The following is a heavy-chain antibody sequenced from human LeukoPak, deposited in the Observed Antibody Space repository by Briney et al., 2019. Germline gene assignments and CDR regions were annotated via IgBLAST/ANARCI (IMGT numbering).Heavy chain of an antibody. CDR3: AKGSCGAYCYSSFDY. J-gene: IGHJ4*02. Sequence: PGGSLRLSCAASGFTFSSYAMSWVRQAPGKGLEWVSAISGSGGSTYYADSVKGRFTISRDNSKNTLYLQMNSLRAEDTAVYYCAKGSCGAYCYSSFDYWGQGTLVTVSS. CDR1: GFTFSSYA. D-gene: IGHD2-21*02. V-gene: IGHV3-23*01. CDR2: ISGSGGST.